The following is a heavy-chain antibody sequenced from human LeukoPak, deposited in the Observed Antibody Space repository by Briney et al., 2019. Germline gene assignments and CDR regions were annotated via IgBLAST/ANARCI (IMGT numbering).Heavy chain of an antibody. CDR2: IKQDDSQK. J-gene: IGHJ4*02. V-gene: IGHV3-7*01. CDR1: GLTFSSYW. D-gene: IGHD1-26*01. Sequence: PGGSLRLSCAASGLTFSSYWMSWVRQPPGKGLEWVANIKQDDSQKYYADSVKGRFTISRDNAKNTLYLQMNSLRVEDTAVYYCARVSGLDYWGQGTLVTVSS. CDR3: ARVSGLDY.